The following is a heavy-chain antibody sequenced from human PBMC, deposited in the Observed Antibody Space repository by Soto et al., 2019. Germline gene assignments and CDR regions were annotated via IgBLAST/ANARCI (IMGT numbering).Heavy chain of an antibody. CDR1: GGSFSAYY. V-gene: IGHV4-34*01. CDR2: VNHSGST. CDR3: ARVRMTTATFYYYYGMDV. D-gene: IGHD4-17*01. Sequence: SETLSLTCAVYGGSFSAYYWSWIRQPPGKGLEWIGEVNHSGSTNYNPSLKSRVTISIDTSKNQFSLKLSSVTAADTAVYYCARVRMTTATFYYYYGMDVWGQGTTVTVSS. J-gene: IGHJ6*02.